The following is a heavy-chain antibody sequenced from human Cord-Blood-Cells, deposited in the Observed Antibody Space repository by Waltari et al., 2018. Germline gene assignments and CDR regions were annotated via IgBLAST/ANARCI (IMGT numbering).Heavy chain of an antibody. V-gene: IGHV1-69*01. CDR1: GGTFSSYA. J-gene: IGHJ4*02. CDR2: IIPIFGTA. CDR3: AIRDYDILTGYYNY. Sequence: QVQLVQSGAEVKKPGSSVKVSCKASGGTFSSYALSWVGQAPGQGLEWMGGIIPIFGTANYAQKFQGRVTITADESTSTAYMELSSLRSEDTAVYYCAIRDYDILTGYYNYWGQGTLVTVSS. D-gene: IGHD3-9*01.